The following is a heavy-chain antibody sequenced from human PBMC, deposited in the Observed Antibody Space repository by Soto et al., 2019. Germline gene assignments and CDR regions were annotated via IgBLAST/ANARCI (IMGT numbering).Heavy chain of an antibody. CDR2: IKSTVDGGTT. CDR3: TVSRCAARAYYYYYGMDV. D-gene: IGHD6-6*01. J-gene: IGHJ6*02. CDR1: GFTFNNAW. V-gene: IGHV3-15*01. Sequence: GGSLRLSCAASGFTFNNAWMSWVRQAPGKGLEWVGRIKSTVDGGTTDYAAPVKGRFTISSDDSRNTLDLQMNSLKTEDTGVYYCTVSRCAARAYYYYYGMDVWGQGATVTVSS.